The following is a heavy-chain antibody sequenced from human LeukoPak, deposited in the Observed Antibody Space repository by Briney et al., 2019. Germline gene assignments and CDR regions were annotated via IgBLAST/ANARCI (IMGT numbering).Heavy chain of an antibody. CDR2: ISSISSTI. CDR3: ASDFWSGYDYFDY. V-gene: IGHV3-48*01. CDR1: GFTFSSYS. J-gene: IGHJ4*02. Sequence: GGSLRLSCAASGFTFSSYSMNWVRQAPGKGLEWVSYISSISSTIYYADSVKGRFTISRDNAKNSLYLQMNSLRAEDTAVYYCASDFWSGYDYFDYWGQGTLVTVSS. D-gene: IGHD3-3*01.